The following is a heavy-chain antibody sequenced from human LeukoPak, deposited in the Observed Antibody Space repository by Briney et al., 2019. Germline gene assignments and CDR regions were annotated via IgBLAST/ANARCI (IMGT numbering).Heavy chain of an antibody. Sequence: PGGSLRLSCAASGFIFSDYYMSWVRQAPGKGLEWVALIGHDGSDKYYADSVKGRFLISRDNSKNMLFLQMNSLRIEDTAVYYCARNSDYYDYSPQSVWGQGTLVTVS. V-gene: IGHV3-30*03. CDR3: ARNSDYYDYSPQSV. CDR1: GFIFSDYY. D-gene: IGHD3-22*01. CDR2: IGHDGSDK. J-gene: IGHJ4*02.